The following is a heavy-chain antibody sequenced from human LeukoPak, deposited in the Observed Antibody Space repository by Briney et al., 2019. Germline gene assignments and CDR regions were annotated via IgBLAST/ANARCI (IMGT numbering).Heavy chain of an antibody. CDR2: ISSSSSYI. J-gene: IGHJ4*02. Sequence: KPGGSLRLSCAASGFTFSSYSMNWVRQAPGKGLEWVSSISSSSSYIYYADSVKGRFTISRDNSKNTLYLQMNSLRAEDTAVYYCAKDYSGVIPYYFDCWGQGSLVTVSS. CDR1: GFTFSSYS. CDR3: AKDYSGVIPYYFDC. D-gene: IGHD4-17*01. V-gene: IGHV3-21*04.